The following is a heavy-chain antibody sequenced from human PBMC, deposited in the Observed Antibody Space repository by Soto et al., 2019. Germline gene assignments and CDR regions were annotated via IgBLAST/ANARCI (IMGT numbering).Heavy chain of an antibody. Sequence: EVQLVESGGGLVQPGGSLRLSCEASGFTFRNYDMHWVRQGTGKGLEWVSGISAAGDPDYADSVEGRFTISRENAQNSLLLQMNSLRVGDTAVYYCASTDRDFYGLDVWGQGTTVIVSS. D-gene: IGHD2-8*02. CDR2: ISAAGDP. V-gene: IGHV3-13*05. J-gene: IGHJ6*02. CDR1: GFTFRNYD. CDR3: ASTDRDFYGLDV.